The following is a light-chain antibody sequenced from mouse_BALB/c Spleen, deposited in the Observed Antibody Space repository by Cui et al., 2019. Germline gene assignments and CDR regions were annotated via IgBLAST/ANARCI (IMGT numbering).Light chain of an antibody. CDR2: STS. V-gene: IGKV4-80*01. J-gene: IGKJ1*01. Sequence: QILLTQSPAIMSASLGEEITLTCSASSSVSYMHWYQQKSGTSPKLLIYSTSNLASGVPSRFSGSGSGTFYSLTISSVEAEDAADYYCQQWSSYPWTFGGGTKLEIK. CDR3: QQWSSYPWT. CDR1: SSVSY.